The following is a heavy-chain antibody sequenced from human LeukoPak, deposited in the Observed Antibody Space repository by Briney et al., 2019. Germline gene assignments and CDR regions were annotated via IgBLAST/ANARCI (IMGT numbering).Heavy chain of an antibody. CDR3: ARRAAAGTKYYYYMDV. J-gene: IGHJ6*03. CDR2: IRYDGSNK. D-gene: IGHD6-13*01. V-gene: IGHV3-30*02. CDR1: GFTFSSYG. Sequence: GGSLRLSCAASGFTFSSYGMHWVRQAPGKGLEWVAFIRYDGSNKYYADSVKGRFTISRDNSKNTLYLQMNSLRAEDTAVYYCARRAAAGTKYYYYMDVWGKGTTVTVSS.